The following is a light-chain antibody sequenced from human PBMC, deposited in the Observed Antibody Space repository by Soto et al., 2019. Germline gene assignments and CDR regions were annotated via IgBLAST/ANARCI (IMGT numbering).Light chain of an antibody. CDR1: SSNIVSNY. CDR2: RNN. Sequence: QSVLTQPPSASGTPEQRVTISCSGSSSNIVSNYVFWYQQLPGTAPKLLISRNNQRPSGVPDRFSGSKSGTSASLAISGLRSEDEDDYYCAAWDDSLSGRYVFGTGTKLTVL. J-gene: IGLJ1*01. V-gene: IGLV1-47*01. CDR3: AAWDDSLSGRYV.